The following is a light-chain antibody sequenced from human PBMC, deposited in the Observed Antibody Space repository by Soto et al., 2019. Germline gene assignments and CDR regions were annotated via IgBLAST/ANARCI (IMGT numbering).Light chain of an antibody. J-gene: IGKJ2*01. CDR2: AAS. Sequence: DIQMTQSPSSLSASVGDRVTITCRASQSISMYLNWYQQKPVKAPNLLIYAASTLHSGVPSRFSGSVSGTDFTLTISSLQPEDFAVYFCQQVYSSPYTFGHVTKLQIK. CDR1: QSISMY. V-gene: IGKV1-39*01. CDR3: QQVYSSPYT.